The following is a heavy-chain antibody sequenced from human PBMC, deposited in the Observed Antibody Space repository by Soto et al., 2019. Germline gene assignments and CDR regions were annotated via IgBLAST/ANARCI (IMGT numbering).Heavy chain of an antibody. D-gene: IGHD3-22*01. Sequence: QVQLQESGPGLVKPSETLSLTCAVSGGSVNSLNYYLSWIRQPPGKGLEWIGYHYYSGSTSYNPSLKSRVTISVDTSKNLCSLKLHSVTAADTAVYYCAKGDTTMIPYGLDVWCQGTTVSVSS. CDR3: AKGDTTMIPYGLDV. CDR2: HYYSGST. J-gene: IGHJ6*02. CDR1: GGSVNSLNYY. V-gene: IGHV4-61*03.